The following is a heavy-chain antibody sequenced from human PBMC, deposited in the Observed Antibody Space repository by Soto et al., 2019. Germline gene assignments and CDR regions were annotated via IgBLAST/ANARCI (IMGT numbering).Heavy chain of an antibody. CDR3: ARDGRWSLDY. Sequence: SETLSLTCTVSGGSISSYYWSWIRQPPGKGLEWIGYIYYSGSTNYNPSLKSRVTISVDTSKNQFSLKLSSVTAADTAVYYCARDGRWSLDYWGQGTLVTVSS. CDR2: IYYSGST. V-gene: IGHV4-59*01. CDR1: GGSISSYY. D-gene: IGHD2-15*01. J-gene: IGHJ4*02.